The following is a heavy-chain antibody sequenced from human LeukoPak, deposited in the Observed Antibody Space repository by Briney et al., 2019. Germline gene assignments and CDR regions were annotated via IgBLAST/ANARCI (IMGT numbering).Heavy chain of an antibody. J-gene: IGHJ4*02. CDR1: GFTFSNAW. CDR2: IKSKTYGGTT. CDR3: TTDSVVVTAIDY. V-gene: IGHV3-15*01. D-gene: IGHD2-21*02. Sequence: PGGSLRLSCAASGFTFSNAWMSWVRQAPGKGLEWVGRIKSKTYGGTTDYAAPVKGKFTISRDDSKNTLYLQMNSLKTEDTAVYYCTTDSVVVTAIDYWGQGTLVTVSS.